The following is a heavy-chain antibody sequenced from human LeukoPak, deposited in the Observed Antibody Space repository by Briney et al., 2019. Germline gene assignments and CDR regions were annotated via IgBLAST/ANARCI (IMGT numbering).Heavy chain of an antibody. D-gene: IGHD2-21*02. V-gene: IGHV3-23*01. CDR1: GFTFSSYA. CDR3: AREVTETSYFNY. J-gene: IGHJ4*02. Sequence: GGSLRLSCAASGFTFSSYAMSWVRQAPGKGLEWVSAISGSGGSTYYADSVKGRFTISRDNAKNTLYLQMNSLRAGDTAVYYCAREVTETSYFNYWGQGTLVAVSS. CDR2: ISGSGGST.